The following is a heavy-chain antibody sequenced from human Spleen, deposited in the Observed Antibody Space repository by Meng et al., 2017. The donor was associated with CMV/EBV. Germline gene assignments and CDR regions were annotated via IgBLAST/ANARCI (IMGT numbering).Heavy chain of an antibody. V-gene: IGHV6-1*01. CDR1: GASVSSASAA. CDR3: ARRFGSRYDY. Sequence: AIPGASVSSASAAWNWIRQSPSRGLEWLGRTSYRSKWYNDYAVSVKSRITINPDTSKNHFSLQLNSVTPEDTAVYYCARRFGSRYDYWGQGTLVTVSS. D-gene: IGHD3-10*01. CDR2: TSYRSKWYN. J-gene: IGHJ4*02.